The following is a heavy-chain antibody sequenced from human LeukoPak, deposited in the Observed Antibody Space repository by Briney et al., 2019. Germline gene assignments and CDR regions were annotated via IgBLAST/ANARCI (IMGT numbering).Heavy chain of an antibody. V-gene: IGHV4-38-2*02. Sequence: PSETLSLTCTVSAYSFSTGYYWVCIRQSPGKGLEWIAGISHSGYTYYSPSLKSRVTISADTSKNQFSLNLSSMTAADTAVYYCARVDGYNQAAYWGQGTLVAVSS. J-gene: IGHJ4*02. CDR2: ISHSGYT. CDR1: AYSFSTGYY. D-gene: IGHD5-24*01. CDR3: ARVDGYNQAAY.